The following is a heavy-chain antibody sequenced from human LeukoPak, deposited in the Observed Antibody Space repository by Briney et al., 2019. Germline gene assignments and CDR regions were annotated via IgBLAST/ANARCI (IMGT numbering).Heavy chain of an antibody. Sequence: SETLSLTCTVSGGSISSYYWSWIRQPPGKGLEWIGYIYYSGSTNYNPSLKSRVTISVDTSKNQFSLKLSSVTAADTAVYYCARTTIFGVVPKYYFDYWGQGTLVTVSS. V-gene: IGHV4-59*08. CDR3: ARTTIFGVVPKYYFDY. CDR2: IYYSGST. CDR1: GGSISSYY. D-gene: IGHD3-3*01. J-gene: IGHJ4*02.